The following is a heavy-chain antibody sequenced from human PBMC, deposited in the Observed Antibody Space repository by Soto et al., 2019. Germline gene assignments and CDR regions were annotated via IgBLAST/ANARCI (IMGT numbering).Heavy chain of an antibody. J-gene: IGHJ4*02. Sequence: GGSLRLSCAASGFTFSSYVMHWVRQAPGKGLEWVAVISYDGSNKYYADSVKGRFTISRDNSKNTLYLQMNSLRAEDTAVYYCAGLAWFGELLSYYFEYWGQGTLVTVSS. CDR2: ISYDGSNK. V-gene: IGHV3-30*03. CDR3: AGLAWFGELLSYYFEY. D-gene: IGHD3-10*01. CDR1: GFTFSSYV.